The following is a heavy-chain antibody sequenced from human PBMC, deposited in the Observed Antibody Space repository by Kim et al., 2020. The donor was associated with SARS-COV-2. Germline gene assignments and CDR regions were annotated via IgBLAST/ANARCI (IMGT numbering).Heavy chain of an antibody. D-gene: IGHD3-22*01. J-gene: IGHJ4*02. CDR2: ISSNGGST. V-gene: IGHV3-64D*06. Sequence: GGSLRLSCSASGFTFSSYAMHWVRQAPGKGLEYVSAISSNGGSTYYADSVKGRFTISRDNSKNTLYLQMSSLRAEDTAVYYCVIEGNYYDSSGRHPGRVYWGQGTLVTVSS. CDR3: VIEGNYYDSSGRHPGRVY. CDR1: GFTFSSYA.